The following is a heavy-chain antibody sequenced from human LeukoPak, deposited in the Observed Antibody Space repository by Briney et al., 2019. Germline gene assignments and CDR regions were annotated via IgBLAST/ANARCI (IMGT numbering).Heavy chain of an antibody. D-gene: IGHD1-26*01. J-gene: IGHJ4*02. V-gene: IGHV3-30*02. Sequence: GGSLRLSCATSGFIFSSYGMHWVRQAPGKGLEWVAFARYDGSDKYYADSVKGRFTISRDNSKNKVYLQMNSLRAEDTAVYYCAKDSWEVGATSEIDYWGQGTLVTVSS. CDR2: ARYDGSDK. CDR3: AKDSWEVGATSEIDY. CDR1: GFIFSSYG.